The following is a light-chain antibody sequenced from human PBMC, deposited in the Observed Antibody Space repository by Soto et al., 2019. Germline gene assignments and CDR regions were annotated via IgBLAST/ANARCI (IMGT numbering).Light chain of an antibody. CDR1: QSGSSN. CDR3: QQYGSSGT. Sequence: ELVMTHSPATLPGSPGQEATLSRRASQSGSSNLAWYKQKPGQAPRFLIYGASNRATGIPDRFSGSGSGTDFTLTISRLEPEDFAVYYCQQYGSSGTFGQGTKVDIK. CDR2: GAS. J-gene: IGKJ1*01. V-gene: IGKV3-20*01.